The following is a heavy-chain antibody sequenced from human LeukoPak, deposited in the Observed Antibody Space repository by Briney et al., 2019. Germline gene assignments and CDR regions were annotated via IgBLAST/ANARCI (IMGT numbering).Heavy chain of an antibody. Sequence: GGSLRLSRAASGFTVSSNYMSWVRQAPGKGLEWVSVIYSGGSTYYADSVKGRFTISRDNSKNTLYLQMNSLGAEDTAVYYCARGGGDRPDLGFDYWGQGTLVTVSS. V-gene: IGHV3-66*02. CDR3: ARGGGDRPDLGFDY. D-gene: IGHD3-16*01. CDR2: IYSGGST. CDR1: GFTVSSNY. J-gene: IGHJ4*02.